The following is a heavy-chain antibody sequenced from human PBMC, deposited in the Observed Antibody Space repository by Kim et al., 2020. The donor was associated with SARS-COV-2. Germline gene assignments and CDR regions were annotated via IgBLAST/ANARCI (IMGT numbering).Heavy chain of an antibody. CDR1: GFTVSSSY. J-gene: IGHJ5*02. CDR3: ARVQQYNWFDP. Sequence: GGSLRLSCAASGFTVSSSYMIWVRQAPGKGLEWVSVIYSGSSTYYADFVKGRFTISRHNFKNILNLQMISLRVEDTAVYYCARVQQYNWFDPWGQGTLVT. CDR2: IYSGSST. V-gene: IGHV3-53*04.